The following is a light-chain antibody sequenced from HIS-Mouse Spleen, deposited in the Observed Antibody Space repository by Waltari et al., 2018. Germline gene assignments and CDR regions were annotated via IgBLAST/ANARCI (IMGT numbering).Light chain of an antibody. J-gene: IGLJ2*01. CDR2: EDR. V-gene: IGLV3-10*01. CDR3: YSTDSSGNHRV. CDR1: ALPKQY. Sequence: SYELTQPPSVSVSPGQTARITCSGDALPKQYAYWYQQKSGQAPVLVIYEDRKRPSGIPERCAGSSSGTMATLTISGAQVEDEADYYCYSTDSSGNHRVFGGGTKLTVL.